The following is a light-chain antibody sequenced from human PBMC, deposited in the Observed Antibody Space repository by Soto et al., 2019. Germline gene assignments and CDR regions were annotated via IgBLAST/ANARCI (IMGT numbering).Light chain of an antibody. V-gene: IGKV1-5*03. Sequence: DIQMTQSPSTLSGSVGDRVTITCRASQTISSWLAWYQQKPWKAPKLLIYKASTLKSGVPSSFSGSGSGTEFTLTISSLQPDDFATYYCQHYNSYSEAFGQGTKVELK. J-gene: IGKJ1*01. CDR3: QHYNSYSEA. CDR2: KAS. CDR1: QTISSW.